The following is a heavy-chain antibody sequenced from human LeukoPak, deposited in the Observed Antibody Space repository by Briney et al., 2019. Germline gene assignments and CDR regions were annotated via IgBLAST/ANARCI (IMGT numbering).Heavy chain of an antibody. CDR1: GFTFKSYG. Sequence: PGRSLRLSCVASGFTFKSYGMHWVRQAPGKGLEWVAIIWYDGSNKYYADFVKGRFTTPRDNSKNTLYLQMNSLSAEDTAAYYCAKGHRLCTSGNCNSQVDYWGHGTLVTVSS. J-gene: IGHJ4*01. D-gene: IGHD2-15*01. CDR2: IWYDGSNK. CDR3: AKGHRLCTSGNCNSQVDY. V-gene: IGHV3-33*06.